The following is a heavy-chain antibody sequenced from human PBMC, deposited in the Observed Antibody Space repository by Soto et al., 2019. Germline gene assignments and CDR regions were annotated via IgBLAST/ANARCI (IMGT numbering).Heavy chain of an antibody. V-gene: IGHV1-46*03. CDR2: INPSGGST. D-gene: IGHD6-13*01. CDR1: GYTFTSYY. J-gene: IGHJ4*02. Sequence: QVQLVQSGAEVKKPGASVKVSCKASGYTFTSYYMHWVRQAPGQGLEWMGIINPSGGSTSYAQKIQGRVTMTRDTYTRTDYMELSRLRSEDTAVYYCASESSWYGADYYYFDYWGQGTLVTVSS. CDR3: ASESSWYGADYYYFDY.